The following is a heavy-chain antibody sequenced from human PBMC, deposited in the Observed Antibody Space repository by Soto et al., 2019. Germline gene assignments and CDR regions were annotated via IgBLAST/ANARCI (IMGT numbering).Heavy chain of an antibody. D-gene: IGHD6-19*01. V-gene: IGHV4-34*01. J-gene: IGHJ6*02. CDR2: INHSGST. CDR3: ARVGGIAVAGTYNYYGMDV. Sequence: SETLSLTCAVYCGSFSGYYWSWIRQPPGKGLEWIGEINHSGSTNYNPSLKSRVTISVDTPKNQFSLKLNSVTAADTAVYYCARVGGIAVAGTYNYYGMDVWGQGTTVTVSS. CDR1: CGSFSGYY.